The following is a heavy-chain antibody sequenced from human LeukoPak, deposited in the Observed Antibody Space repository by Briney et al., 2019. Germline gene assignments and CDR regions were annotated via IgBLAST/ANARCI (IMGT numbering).Heavy chain of an antibody. CDR2: ISYDGSNK. CDR1: AFTFSSYT. CDR3: AKGGRGGYDLNYFDY. J-gene: IGHJ4*02. D-gene: IGHD5-12*01. V-gene: IGHV3-30*18. Sequence: GGSLRLSCAASAFTFSSYTMTWVRQAPGKGLEWVAVISYDGSNKYYADSVKGRFTISRDNSKNTLYLQMNSLRAEDTAVYYCAKGGRGGYDLNYFDYWGQGTLVTVSS.